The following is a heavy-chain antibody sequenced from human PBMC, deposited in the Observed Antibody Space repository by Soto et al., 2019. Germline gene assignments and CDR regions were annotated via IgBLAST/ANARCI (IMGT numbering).Heavy chain of an antibody. V-gene: IGHV1-18*01. D-gene: IGHD2-8*01. CDR3: ARGSISYPTVYDFDC. Sequence: QVQLVQSGDEVKKPGASLQFSCKAHGYTFTSDGIRWVCQAPGQGLERMGWISAYNGNTNYAQKLQGRLTMTTDTSTSTAYMELRRLRSDDTDVYYWARGSISYPTVYDFDCWGQGTLVTVSS. CDR1: GYTFTSDG. J-gene: IGHJ4*02. CDR2: ISAYNGNT.